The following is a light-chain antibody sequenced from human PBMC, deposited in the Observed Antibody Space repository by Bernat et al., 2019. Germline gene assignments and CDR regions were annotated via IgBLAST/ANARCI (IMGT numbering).Light chain of an antibody. Sequence: AIRMTQSPSSLSASTGDSVTITCRASQGISSYFAWYQQKPGKAPKLLIYAASTLQSGVPSRFSGSGSGTDFTLTISCLQSEDFATYYCQQYYSYPYTFGQGTKLEIK. CDR3: QQYYSYPYT. CDR1: QGISSY. CDR2: AAS. V-gene: IGKV1-8*01. J-gene: IGKJ2*01.